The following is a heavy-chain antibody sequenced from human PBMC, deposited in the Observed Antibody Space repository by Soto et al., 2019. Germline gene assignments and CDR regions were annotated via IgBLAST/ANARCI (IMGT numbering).Heavy chain of an antibody. Sequence: QVQLMQSGAEVKKPGASVKVSCKASGDTFTDYYIHWVRQAPGQGLEWMGTVNPSGGHTTYAQHFLGRVPLPRDTSTSTLYMELTSLTAEDTAVYYCASGGHVVVVTAALDYWGQRTLVTVSS. CDR1: GDTFTDYY. J-gene: IGHJ4*02. CDR3: ASGGHVVVVTAALDY. CDR2: VNPSGGHT. D-gene: IGHD2-21*02. V-gene: IGHV1-46*01.